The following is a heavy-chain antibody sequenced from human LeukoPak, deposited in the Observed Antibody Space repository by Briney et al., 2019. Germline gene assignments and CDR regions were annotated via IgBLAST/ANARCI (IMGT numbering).Heavy chain of an antibody. Sequence: SETLSLTCTLSGGSISSGSYYWSWIRQPAGEGLEWIGRIYTSGSTNYNPSLKSRVTISVDTTKNQFSLKLSSVTAADTAVYYCASLDYGDYSRDYWGQGTLVTVSS. D-gene: IGHD4-17*01. CDR1: GGSISSGSYY. CDR2: IYTSGST. V-gene: IGHV4-61*02. CDR3: ASLDYGDYSRDY. J-gene: IGHJ4*02.